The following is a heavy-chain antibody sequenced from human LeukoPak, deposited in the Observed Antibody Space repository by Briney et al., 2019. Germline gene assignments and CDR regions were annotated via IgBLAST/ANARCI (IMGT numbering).Heavy chain of an antibody. CDR2: ISSSGSKI. Sequence: GGSLRLSCAASGFTFSSYEMNWVRQAPGKGLEWVSYISSSGSKINYADSVKGRFTISRDNAKNSVYLQMNSLRAEDTAVYYCAMLPYYYDSSGRPNIDYWGQGTLVTVPS. V-gene: IGHV3-48*03. CDR3: AMLPYYYDSSGRPNIDY. D-gene: IGHD3-22*01. J-gene: IGHJ4*02. CDR1: GFTFSSYE.